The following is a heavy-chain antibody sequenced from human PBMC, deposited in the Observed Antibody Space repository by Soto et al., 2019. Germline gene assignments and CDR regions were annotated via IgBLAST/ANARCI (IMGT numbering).Heavy chain of an antibody. J-gene: IGHJ5*02. CDR3: AGDGDIRSDFWSGTLGGGWFDP. Sequence: QVQLVQSGAEVRKPGSSVKVSCKASGGTFSNSAITWVRQAPGQGLEWVGGIIPIFGSTNYAQKFQGRVTITADESTSATYMKLSSLKSEHTAVYYCAGDGDIRSDFWSGTLGGGWFDPWGQGTLVTVSS. V-gene: IGHV1-69*12. CDR2: IIPIFGST. CDR1: GGTFSNSA. D-gene: IGHD3-3*01.